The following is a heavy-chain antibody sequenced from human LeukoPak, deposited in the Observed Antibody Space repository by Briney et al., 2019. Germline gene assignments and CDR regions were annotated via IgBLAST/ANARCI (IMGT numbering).Heavy chain of an antibody. V-gene: IGHV4-39*01. CDR2: ICYSGST. Sequence: SETLSLTCTVSGGSISSSSYYWGWIRQPPGKGLEWIGSICYSGSTYYNPSLKSRVTISVDTSKNQFSLKLSSVTAADTAVYYCARRGELLGFDYWGQGTLVTVSS. J-gene: IGHJ4*02. D-gene: IGHD1-26*01. CDR1: GGSISSSSYY. CDR3: ARRGELLGFDY.